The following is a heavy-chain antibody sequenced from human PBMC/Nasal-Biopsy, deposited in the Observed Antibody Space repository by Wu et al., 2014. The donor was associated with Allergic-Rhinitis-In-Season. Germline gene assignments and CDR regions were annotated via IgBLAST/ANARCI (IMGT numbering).Heavy chain of an antibody. J-gene: IGHJ2*01. V-gene: IGHV4-34*01. Sequence: LRLSCAASGFTFSSFSMTWVRQAPGRGWSGLVRFYKSGSTTFNPSFSSRVSMSVDTSANQFSLKMRSMTTADTAVYFCARGKKFHDFVWSAYRYGVDWYFDLWGRGSLVTVSS. CDR3: ARGKKFHDFVWSAYRYGVDWYFDL. D-gene: IGHD3-16*02. CDR1: GFTFSSFS. CDR2: FYKSGST.